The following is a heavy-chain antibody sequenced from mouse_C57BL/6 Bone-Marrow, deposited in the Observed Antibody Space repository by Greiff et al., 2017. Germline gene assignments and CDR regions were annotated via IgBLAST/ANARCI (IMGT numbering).Heavy chain of an antibody. CDR1: GFTFTDYY. V-gene: IGHV7-3*01. J-gene: IGHJ1*03. Sequence: DVQLVESGGGLVQPGGSLSLSCAASGFTFTDYYMSWVRQPPGKALEWLGFIRHKANGYTTEYSASVKGRFTISRDNSQSILYLQMNALRAEDSATYYCARLRFYWYFDVWGTGTTVTVSS. CDR2: IRHKANGYTT. CDR3: ARLRFYWYFDV.